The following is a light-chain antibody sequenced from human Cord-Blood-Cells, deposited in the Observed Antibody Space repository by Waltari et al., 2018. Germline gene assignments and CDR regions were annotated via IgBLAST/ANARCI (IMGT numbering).Light chain of an antibody. CDR2: DVS. CDR1: SSDVCGYNY. CDR3: YSYAGSYTWV. J-gene: IGLJ3*02. Sequence: SALTQPRSVSGSPGQSVTLSCPGTSSDVCGYNYVSWYQQHPGKAPKLMIYDVSKRPSGVPDRFSGSKSGNTASLTISGLQAEDEADYYCYSYAGSYTWVFGGGTKLTVL. V-gene: IGLV2-11*01.